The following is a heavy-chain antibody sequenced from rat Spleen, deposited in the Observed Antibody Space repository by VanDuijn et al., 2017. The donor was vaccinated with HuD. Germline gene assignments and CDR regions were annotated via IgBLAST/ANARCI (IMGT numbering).Heavy chain of an antibody. CDR2: ISTGGSNT. CDR3: ASHNDNSGSNWFPY. CDR1: GFTFSNYD. V-gene: IGHV5-25*01. Sequence: EVELVESGGGLVQPGGSMKLSCAASGFTFSNYDMAWVRQAPTKGLEWVASISTGGSNTYYRDSVKGRFSISRDNAKSTLYLQMDSLRSEDTATYYCASHNDNSGSNWFPYWGQGTLVTVSS. J-gene: IGHJ3*01. D-gene: IGHD4-3*01.